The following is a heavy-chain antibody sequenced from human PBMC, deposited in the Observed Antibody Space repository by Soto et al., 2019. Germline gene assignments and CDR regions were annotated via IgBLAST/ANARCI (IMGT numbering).Heavy chain of an antibody. CDR3: TKDLQRVYYYYYGMDV. CDR2: INGSGGSR. J-gene: IGHJ6*02. CDR1: GFTFSSYA. Sequence: EVQLLESGGGLVQPGGSLRLSCAASGFTFSSYAMSRVRQAPGKRLEWVSAINGSGGSRYYAASVKGRFTISSNNSKNALDRQMKSLRAEGTVVYYCTKDLQRVYYYYYGMDVWGQGTTVTVSS. V-gene: IGHV3-23*01. D-gene: IGHD6-6*01.